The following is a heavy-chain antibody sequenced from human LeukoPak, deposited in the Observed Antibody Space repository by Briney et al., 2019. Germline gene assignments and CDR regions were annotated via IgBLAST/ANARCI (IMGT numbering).Heavy chain of an antibody. CDR1: GGSISSYY. J-gene: IGHJ4*02. Sequence: SETLSLTCTVSGGSISSYYWSWIRQPPGKGLEWIGYIYYSGSINYNPSLKSRVTISVDTSKNQFSLKLSSVTAADTAVYYCARQGIAVAGTGPFDYWGQGTLVTVSS. V-gene: IGHV4-59*12. CDR3: ARQGIAVAGTGPFDY. D-gene: IGHD6-19*01. CDR2: IYYSGSI.